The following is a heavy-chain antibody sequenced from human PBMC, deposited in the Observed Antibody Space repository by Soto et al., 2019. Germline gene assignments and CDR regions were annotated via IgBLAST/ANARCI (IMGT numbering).Heavy chain of an antibody. CDR3: ARGYYYGSGSYIPHYYYYYGMDV. Sequence: SVKVSCKASGGTFSSYAISWLRQAPGQGLEWMGGIIPIFGTANYGQKFQGRVTITEDEYTSKAYMELSSLRSEDTAVYYGARGYYYGSGSYIPHYYYYYGMDVWGQGTTVTVSS. J-gene: IGHJ6*02. CDR1: GGTFSSYA. D-gene: IGHD3-10*01. CDR2: IIPIFGTA. V-gene: IGHV1-69*13.